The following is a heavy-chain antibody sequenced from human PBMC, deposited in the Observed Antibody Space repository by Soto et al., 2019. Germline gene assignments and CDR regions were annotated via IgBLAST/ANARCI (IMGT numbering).Heavy chain of an antibody. J-gene: IGHJ4*02. CDR1: GDSITGSY. D-gene: IGHD1-26*01. CDR3: ARDMPYAAGSLAGCDY. CDR2: IYHSGTT. V-gene: IGHV4-59*01. Sequence: SETLSLTCTVSGDSITGSYWSWIRQPPGKTLEWIGYIYHSGTTTYNPSLKGRVSISVDTSKNQSSLRLTSVIAADTAVYYCARDMPYAAGSLAGCDYWGQGILVTVSS.